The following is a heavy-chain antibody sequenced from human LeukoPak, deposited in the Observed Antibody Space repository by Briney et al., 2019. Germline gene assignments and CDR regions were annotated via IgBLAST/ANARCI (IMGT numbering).Heavy chain of an antibody. CDR3: AGGSSTNSYFFDQ. CDR2: ISSSSYHI. V-gene: IGHV3-21*01. J-gene: IGHJ4*02. Sequence: PGGSLRLSCVASGININVYSMNWVRQAPGKGLEWVSSISSSSYHIYYADSVKGRFTISRDNAKNSLYLQMDSLRAEDTAVYYCAGGSSTNSYFFDQRGRGTLVTVSS. CDR1: GININVYS. D-gene: IGHD1-1*01.